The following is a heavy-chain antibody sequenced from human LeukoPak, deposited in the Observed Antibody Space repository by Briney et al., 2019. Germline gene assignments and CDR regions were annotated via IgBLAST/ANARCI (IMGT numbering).Heavy chain of an antibody. CDR3: AMEGYCSSTSCQNWFDP. J-gene: IGHJ5*02. D-gene: IGHD2-2*01. V-gene: IGHV4-34*08. CDR2: INHSGST. Sequence: GSLRLSCTASGFTFGDYAMSWIRQPPGKGLEWIGEINHSGSTNYNPSLKSRVTISGDTSKNQFSLKLSSVTAADTAVYYCAMEGYCSSTSCQNWFDPWGQGTLVTVSS. CDR1: GFTFGDYA.